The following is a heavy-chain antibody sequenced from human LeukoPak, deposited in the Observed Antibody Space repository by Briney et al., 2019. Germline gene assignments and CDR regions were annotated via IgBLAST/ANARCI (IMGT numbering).Heavy chain of an antibody. J-gene: IGHJ4*02. V-gene: IGHV1-18*01. CDR3: ARGAMARTPTPYYFDY. CDR2: ISAYNGNT. Sequence: ASVKVSCKASGYTFTSYGISWVRQAPGQGLEWMGWISAYNGNTNYAQKLQGRVTMTTDTSTSTAYMELRSLRSDDTAVYYCARGAMARTPTPYYFDYWGQGTLVTVSS. D-gene: IGHD3-10*01. CDR1: GYTFTSYG.